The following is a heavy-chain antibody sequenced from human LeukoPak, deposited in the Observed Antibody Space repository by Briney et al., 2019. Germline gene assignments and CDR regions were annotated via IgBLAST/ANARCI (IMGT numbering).Heavy chain of an antibody. CDR3: ARGYDSSGYSDY. V-gene: IGHV5-51*01. CDR2: IYPGDSDP. CDR1: GYSFTRYW. Sequence: GESLKISCKGSGYSFTRYWIGWVRQMPGKGLEWMGIIYPGDSDPRYSPSFQGQVTISANTYISTAYLQWSSMKASYTAMYYCARGYDSSGYSDYWGQGSLVTVSS. D-gene: IGHD3-22*01. J-gene: IGHJ4*02.